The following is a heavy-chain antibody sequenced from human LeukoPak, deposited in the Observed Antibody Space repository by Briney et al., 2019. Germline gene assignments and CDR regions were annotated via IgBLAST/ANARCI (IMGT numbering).Heavy chain of an antibody. CDR3: ARDGNYYGSGSPPS. CDR1: GFTSISYT. V-gene: IGHV3-21*01. D-gene: IGHD3-10*01. J-gene: IGHJ4*02. CDR2: ISSSSYI. Sequence: PGGSLRLSCAAPGFTSISYTMNWVRQAPGKGLSWASSISSSSYIYYADSVKGRFTISRDNAKNSLYLQMNSLRAEDTAVYYCARDGNYYGSGSPPSWGQGTLVTVSS.